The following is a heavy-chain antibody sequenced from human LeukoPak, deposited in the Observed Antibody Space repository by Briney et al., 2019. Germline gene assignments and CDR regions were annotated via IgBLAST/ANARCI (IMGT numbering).Heavy chain of an antibody. J-gene: IGHJ4*02. V-gene: IGHV3-21*01. CDR2: ISSSSSYI. D-gene: IGHD4-23*01. Sequence: GGSLRLSCAASGFTFSSYSMNWVRQAPGKGLEWVSSISSSSSYIYYADSVKGRFTISRDNSKNTLYLQMNSLRAEDTAVYYCAKDSDGGPDFDYWGQGTLVTVSS. CDR1: GFTFSSYS. CDR3: AKDSDGGPDFDY.